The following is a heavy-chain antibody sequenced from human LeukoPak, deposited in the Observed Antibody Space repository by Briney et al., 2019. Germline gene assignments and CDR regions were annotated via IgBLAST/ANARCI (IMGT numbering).Heavy chain of an antibody. V-gene: IGHV3-7*03. D-gene: IGHD3-9*01. Sequence: GESLKISCAASGFTFPSYWMSWVRQAPGKGLEWVANIKHDGSERYYVDSVKGRFTISRDDAKKSVYLQMNSLRAEDTALYYCARGPGRVAVPATGSFDLWGQGTMVTVS. CDR3: ARGPGRVAVPATGSFDL. J-gene: IGHJ3*01. CDR1: GFTFPSYW. CDR2: IKHDGSER.